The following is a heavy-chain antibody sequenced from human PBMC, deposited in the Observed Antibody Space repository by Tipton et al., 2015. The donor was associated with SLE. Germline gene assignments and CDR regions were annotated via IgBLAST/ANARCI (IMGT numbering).Heavy chain of an antibody. J-gene: IGHJ4*02. D-gene: IGHD3-9*01. CDR3: ARAGGLRYFEQPFDY. CDR2: IYHSGST. Sequence: TLSLTCAVSGYSISSGYYWGWIRQPPGKGLEWIGSIYHSGSTYYNPSLKSRVTISVDTSKNQFSLKLSSVTAADTAVYYCARAGGLRYFEQPFDYWGQGTLVTVSS. V-gene: IGHV4-38-2*01. CDR1: GYSISSGYY.